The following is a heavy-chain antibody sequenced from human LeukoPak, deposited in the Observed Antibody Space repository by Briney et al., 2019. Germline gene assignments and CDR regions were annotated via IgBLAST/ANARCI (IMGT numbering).Heavy chain of an antibody. J-gene: IGHJ2*01. D-gene: IGHD2-21*02. Sequence: SGRSLRLSCAASGFTFSPYATYWVRQAPDKGLEWVAVISNDGTDKYYADFVKGRFTISRDNSKSTLYLQINSLRAEDTAMYYCARDGPSDSDWYFDLWGRGTLVTVSS. CDR1: GFTFSPYA. CDR3: ARDGPSDSDWYFDL. CDR2: ISNDGTDK. V-gene: IGHV3-30*04.